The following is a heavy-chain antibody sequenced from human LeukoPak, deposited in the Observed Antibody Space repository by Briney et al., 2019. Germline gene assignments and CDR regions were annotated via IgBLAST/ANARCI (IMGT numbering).Heavy chain of an antibody. CDR2: FDPEDGET. CDR3: ATLKIDAVAGTIGVFDS. Sequence: ASVKVSCKVSGYTLTELSMHWVRQAPGKGLEWMGGFDPEDGETIYAQKFQGRVTMTEDTSTDTAYMELSSLRSEDTAVYYCATLKIDAVAGTIGVFDSWGQGTLVTVSS. V-gene: IGHV1-24*01. J-gene: IGHJ4*02. D-gene: IGHD6-19*01. CDR1: GYTLTELS.